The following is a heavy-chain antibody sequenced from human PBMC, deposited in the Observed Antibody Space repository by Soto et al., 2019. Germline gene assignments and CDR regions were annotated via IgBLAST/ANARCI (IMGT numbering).Heavy chain of an antibody. Sequence: GGSLRLSCAASGYTFSSYAMSWVRQAPGKGLEWVSSISGSGATTYYADSVKGRFTISRDNSKNTLYLQMNSLRAEDTAVYYCARCPGYGDDYDAFEIWGQGTMVTGSS. CDR1: GYTFSSYA. J-gene: IGHJ3*02. CDR2: ISGSGATT. V-gene: IGHV3-23*01. D-gene: IGHD4-17*01. CDR3: ARCPGYGDDYDAFEI.